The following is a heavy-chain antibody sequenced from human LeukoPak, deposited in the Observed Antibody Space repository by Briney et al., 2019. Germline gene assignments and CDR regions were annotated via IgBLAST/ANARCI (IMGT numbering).Heavy chain of an antibody. CDR2: IWYDGSNK. Sequence: AGGSLRLTCAGSGFMISNSMNWVRQAPGKGLEWVSVIWYDGSNKYYADSVKGRFTISRDNSKNTLYLQMNSLRAEDTAVYYCAKDGPDGYNWSADYWGQGTLVTVSS. CDR1: GFMISNS. CDR3: AKDGPDGYNWSADY. D-gene: IGHD5-24*01. V-gene: IGHV3-33*06. J-gene: IGHJ4*02.